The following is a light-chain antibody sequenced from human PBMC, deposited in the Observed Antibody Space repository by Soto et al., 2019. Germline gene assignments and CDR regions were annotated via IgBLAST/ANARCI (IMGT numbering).Light chain of an antibody. CDR3: SSYTSSTTLYV. CDR1: SSDVGGYNY. J-gene: IGLJ1*01. Sequence: QSVLTQPASVSGSPGQSITMSCTGTSSDVGGYNYVSWYQQHPGKAPKLMIYEVGNRPSGVSNRFSGSKSGNTASLTISGLQAEDEADYYCSSYTSSTTLYVFGTGTKVTVL. CDR2: EVG. V-gene: IGLV2-14*01.